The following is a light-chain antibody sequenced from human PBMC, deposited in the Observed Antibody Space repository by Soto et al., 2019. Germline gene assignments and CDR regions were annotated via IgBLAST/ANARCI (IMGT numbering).Light chain of an antibody. J-gene: IGKJ1*01. CDR3: QQYYTTLWT. V-gene: IGKV4-1*01. CDR2: WAS. CDR1: QSVLYSSNNKNS. Sequence: DIVMTQSPDSLAVSLGERATINCKSSQSVLYSSNNKNSVAWYQQKPGQPPQLLIYWASTRESGVPDRFSGSESGTDFTLTISSLQAEAVAVYYCQQYYTTLWTFGQGTQVEIK.